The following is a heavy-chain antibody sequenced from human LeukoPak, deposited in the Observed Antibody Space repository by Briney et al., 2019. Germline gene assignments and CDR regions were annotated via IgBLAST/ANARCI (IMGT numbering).Heavy chain of an antibody. CDR2: ISISGSTI. CDR3: STAKFNY. J-gene: IGHJ4*02. Sequence: GGSLRLSCAATGSTLSSYSMNWVRQAPGKGLEWVSHISISGSTIHYADSVRGRFTISRDSAKNSLYLQMNSLRADDTAVYYCSTAKFNYWGQGTLLTVSS. CDR1: GSTLSSYS. V-gene: IGHV3-48*01.